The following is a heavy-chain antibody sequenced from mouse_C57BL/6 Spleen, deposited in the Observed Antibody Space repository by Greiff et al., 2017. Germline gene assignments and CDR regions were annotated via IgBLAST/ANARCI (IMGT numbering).Heavy chain of an antibody. CDR2: IDPNSGGT. V-gene: IGHV1-72*01. Sequence: QVQLQQPGAELVKPGASVKLSCKASGYTFTSYWMHWVKQRPGRGLEWIGRIDPNSGGTKYNEKFKSKATLTVDKPSSTAYMQLSSLTSKDSAVYYCARDGYYSWFAYWGQGTLVTVSA. CDR3: ARDGYYSWFAY. J-gene: IGHJ3*01. CDR1: GYTFTSYW. D-gene: IGHD2-3*01.